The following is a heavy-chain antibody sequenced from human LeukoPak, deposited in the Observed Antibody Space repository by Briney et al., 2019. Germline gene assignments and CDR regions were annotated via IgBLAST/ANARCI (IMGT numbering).Heavy chain of an antibody. V-gene: IGHV1-18*01. CDR1: GYTFTNYG. J-gene: IGHJ1*01. Sequence: AGSVRVSCKASGYTFTNYGISWVRQAPGQGLEWMGWISSYNASTTYAQKLQGRVTITTDTSTSTAYMELRSLRSDDTAVYYCARDYYDSSGYAEYFQHWGQGTLVTVSS. D-gene: IGHD3-22*01. CDR3: ARDYYDSSGYAEYFQH. CDR2: ISSYNAST.